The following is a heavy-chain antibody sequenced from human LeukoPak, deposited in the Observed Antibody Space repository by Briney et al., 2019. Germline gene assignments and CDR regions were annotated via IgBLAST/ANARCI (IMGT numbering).Heavy chain of an antibody. Sequence: GESLKISCRGSGYSFTTYWIGWVRQMPGKGLEWMEIIYPGDSDTRYTPSFQGQVTLSADKSINTAYLQWSSLKASGTAMYYCARRQGCSSTSCPPDYWGQGTLVTVSP. V-gene: IGHV5-51*01. J-gene: IGHJ4*02. D-gene: IGHD2-2*01. CDR2: IYPGDSDT. CDR3: ARRQGCSSTSCPPDY. CDR1: GYSFTTYW.